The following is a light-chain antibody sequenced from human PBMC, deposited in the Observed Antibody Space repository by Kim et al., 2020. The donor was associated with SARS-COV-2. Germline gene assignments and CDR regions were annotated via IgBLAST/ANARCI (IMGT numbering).Light chain of an antibody. CDR2: GAS. CDR1: QSVSST. V-gene: IGKV3-15*01. Sequence: APGETAPLSCRARQSVSSTLAWYQQTPGQAPRLLIYGASTRATGIPARFSGSGSGTEFTLPISSLQSEDFAVYYCQQYNNWPPITFGQGTRLEIK. J-gene: IGKJ5*01. CDR3: QQYNNWPPIT.